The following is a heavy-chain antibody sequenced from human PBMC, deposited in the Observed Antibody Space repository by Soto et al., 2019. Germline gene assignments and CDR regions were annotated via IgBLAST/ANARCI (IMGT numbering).Heavy chain of an antibody. V-gene: IGHV4-39*01. CDR1: GGSISSSSYY. CDR3: ARLRSIYDYVWGSPSYGMDV. Sequence: SETLSLTCTVSGGSISSSSYYWGWIRQPPGKGLEWIGSIYYSGSTYYNPSLKSRVTISVDTSKNQFSLKLSSVTAADTAVYYCARLRSIYDYVWGSPSYGMDVWGQGTKVTVSS. D-gene: IGHD3-16*01. CDR2: IYYSGST. J-gene: IGHJ6*02.